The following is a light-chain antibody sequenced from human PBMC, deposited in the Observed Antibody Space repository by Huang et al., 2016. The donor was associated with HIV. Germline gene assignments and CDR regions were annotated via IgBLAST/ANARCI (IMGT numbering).Light chain of an antibody. CDR2: AAS. CDR1: QGINNF. V-gene: IGKV1-17*03. J-gene: IGKJ2*01. CDR3: LQYDSYPYT. Sequence: DIQMTQSPSAMSASVGDRVTITCRASQGINNFLAWFQQKPGTVPKRLIYAASNSQAGAPSRFSGSGSGTEFTLTSSSLQPEDFATYYCLQYDSYPYTFGQGTKLEI.